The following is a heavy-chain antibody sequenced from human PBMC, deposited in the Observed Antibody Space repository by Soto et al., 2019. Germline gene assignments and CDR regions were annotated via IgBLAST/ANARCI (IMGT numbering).Heavy chain of an antibody. CDR1: GYTFTSYA. D-gene: IGHD1-26*01. CDR2: INAGNGNT. Sequence: AASVKVSCKASGYTFTSYAMHWVRQAPGQRLEWMGWINAGNGNTKYSQKFQGRVTITRDTSASTAYMELSSLRSEDTAVYYCARDLIVGPNRSPPYYYYGMDVGGQGTTVTVSS. V-gene: IGHV1-3*01. J-gene: IGHJ6*02. CDR3: ARDLIVGPNRSPPYYYYGMDV.